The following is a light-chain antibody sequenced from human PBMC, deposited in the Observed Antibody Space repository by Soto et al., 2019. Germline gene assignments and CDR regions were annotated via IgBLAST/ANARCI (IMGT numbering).Light chain of an antibody. J-gene: IGKJ1*01. CDR1: QNIDTW. CDR2: AVS. Sequence: DIQMTQSPSTLSASVGDRVTITCRASQNIDTWLAWYQQKPGKAPKFLIYAVSHLEGGVPSRFSGSGSGTEFTLAISSLQPDDFATYYCKHKGTFGPGTRVEI. CDR3: KHKGT. V-gene: IGKV1-5*01.